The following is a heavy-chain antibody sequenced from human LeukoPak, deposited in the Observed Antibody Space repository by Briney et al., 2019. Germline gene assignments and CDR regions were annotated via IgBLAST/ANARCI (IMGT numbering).Heavy chain of an antibody. V-gene: IGHV3-23*01. D-gene: IGHD3-16*02. J-gene: IGHJ4*02. Sequence: GGSLRLSCAASGFTFSSYAMSWVRQAPGKGLEWVSAISGSGGSTYYADSVKGRFTISRDNSKNTLYLQMNSLRAEDTAVYYCAKDQGAWGSYRDFDYWGQGTLVTVSS. CDR3: AKDQGAWGSYRDFDY. CDR2: ISGSGGST. CDR1: GFTFSSYA.